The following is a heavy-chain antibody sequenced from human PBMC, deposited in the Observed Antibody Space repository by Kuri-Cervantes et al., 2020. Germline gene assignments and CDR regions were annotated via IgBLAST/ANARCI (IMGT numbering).Heavy chain of an antibody. Sequence: GESLKISCAASGFTFSDYYMSWIRQAPGKGLEWASYISSSGSTIYYADTVKGRVTISRDNAHNSLYLQMNILRAEDTAVYYCARERVPDHWGQGTLVTVSS. J-gene: IGHJ4*02. CDR1: GFTFSDYY. V-gene: IGHV3-11*01. CDR3: ARERVPDH. D-gene: IGHD3-10*01. CDR2: ISSSGSTI.